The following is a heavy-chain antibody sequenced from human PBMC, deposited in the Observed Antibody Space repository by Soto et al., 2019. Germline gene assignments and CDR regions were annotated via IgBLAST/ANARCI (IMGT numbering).Heavy chain of an antibody. J-gene: IGHJ4*02. CDR3: AKAYCGSTSCYGGMDV. D-gene: IGHD2-2*01. CDR2: FSGSGGST. V-gene: IGHV3-23*01. Sequence: EVQLLESGGGLVQPGGSLRLSCAASGFTFSSYAMSWVRQAPGKGLEWVSVFSGSGGSTYYADSVKGRFTISRDNSKNTLYLQMSSLRAEDTAVYHCAKAYCGSTSCYGGMDVWGQGTLVTVSS. CDR1: GFTFSSYA.